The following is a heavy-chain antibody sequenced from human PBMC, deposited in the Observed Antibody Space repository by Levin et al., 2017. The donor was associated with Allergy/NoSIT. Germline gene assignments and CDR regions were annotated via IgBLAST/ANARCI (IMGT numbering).Heavy chain of an antibody. D-gene: IGHD5-12*01. V-gene: IGHV4-59*08. J-gene: IGHJ4*02. Sequence: PSQTLSLTCTVSGGSISSYYWSWIRQPPGKGLEWIGYIYYSGSTNYNPSLKSRVTISVDTSKNQFSLKLSSVTAADTAVYYCARQGPWGGYSGYLLFDYWGQGTLVTVSS. CDR2: IYYSGST. CDR1: GGSISSYY. CDR3: ARQGPWGGYSGYLLFDY.